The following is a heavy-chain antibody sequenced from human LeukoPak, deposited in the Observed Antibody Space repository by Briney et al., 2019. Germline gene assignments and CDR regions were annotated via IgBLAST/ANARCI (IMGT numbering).Heavy chain of an antibody. J-gene: IGHJ4*02. CDR3: ARGAPERISSSTNYYFDY. Sequence: GGSLRLSCAASGFTFSSYAMYWVRQAPGKGLEWVAVISYDGNNKYYADSVKGRFTISRDDSKNTLSLQMNSLRAEDTAVYYCARGAPERISSSTNYYFDYWGQGTLVTVS. CDR1: GFTFSSYA. D-gene: IGHD6-6*01. CDR2: ISYDGNNK. V-gene: IGHV3-30-3*01.